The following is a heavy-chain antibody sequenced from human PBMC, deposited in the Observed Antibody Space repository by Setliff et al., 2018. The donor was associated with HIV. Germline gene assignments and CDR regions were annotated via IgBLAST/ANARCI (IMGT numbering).Heavy chain of an antibody. J-gene: IGHJ2*01. CDR2: IYTSGST. D-gene: IGHD3-22*01. CDR3: ARGSGYPWYFDL. V-gene: IGHV4-61*02. CDR1: GGSISSGSYY. Sequence: PSETLSLTCTVSGGSISSGSYYWSWIRQPAGKGLEWIGRIYTSGSTNYNPSLKSRVTISVDTSTNQFSLKLSSVTAADTAVYYCARGSGYPWYFDLWGRGTLVTVSS.